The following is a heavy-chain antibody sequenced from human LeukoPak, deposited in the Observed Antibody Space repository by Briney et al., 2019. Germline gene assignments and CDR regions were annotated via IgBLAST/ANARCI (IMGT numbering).Heavy chain of an antibody. J-gene: IGHJ4*02. CDR2: ISGSGGST. CDR3: AKVDDYGDYGSD. V-gene: IGHV3-23*01. Sequence: PGGSLRLSCVASGFTLSTSAMTWVRLGPGKGLEWVSAISGSGGSTYYADSVKGRFTISRDNSKNTLYLQMNSLRAEDTAVYYCAKVDDYGDYGSDWGQGTLVTVSS. CDR1: GFTLSTSA. D-gene: IGHD4-17*01.